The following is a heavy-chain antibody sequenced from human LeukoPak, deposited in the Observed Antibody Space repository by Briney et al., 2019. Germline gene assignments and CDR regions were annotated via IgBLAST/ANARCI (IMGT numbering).Heavy chain of an antibody. J-gene: IGHJ3*02. CDR1: GFTVSSNY. CDR3: ARDSPGEAFDI. D-gene: IGHD3-10*01. Sequence: GGSLRLSCAASGFTVSSNYMSWVRQAPGKGLEWVSVIYSGGSTYYADSVKGRFTISRDNSKNTLYLQMNSLRAEDTAVYYCARDSPGEAFDIWAKGQWSPSLQ. CDR2: IYSGGST. V-gene: IGHV3-53*01.